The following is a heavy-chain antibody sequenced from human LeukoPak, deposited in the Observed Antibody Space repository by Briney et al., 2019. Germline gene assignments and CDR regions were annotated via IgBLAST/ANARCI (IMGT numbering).Heavy chain of an antibody. CDR1: GFTVSSNY. V-gene: IGHV3-53*01. CDR3: AKHDSGGYYFDY. J-gene: IGHJ4*02. Sequence: GGSLRLSCAASGFTVSSNYMSWVRQAPGKELEWVSVIYSGGSTYYADSVKGRFTISRDRSKNTLYLQMYSLRAEDTAVFYCAKHDSGGYYFDYWGQGTLVTVSS. CDR2: IYSGGST. D-gene: IGHD3-22*01.